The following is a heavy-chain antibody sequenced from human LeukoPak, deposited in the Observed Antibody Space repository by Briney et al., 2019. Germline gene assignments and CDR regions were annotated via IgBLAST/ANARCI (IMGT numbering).Heavy chain of an antibody. Sequence: PGGSLRLSCAASGFTFSNFAMTWVRQAPGKGLEWVSVIYSGGSTYYADSVKGRFTFSRDKSKNTLYLQMNSLRAEDTAVYYCAKGNFRDGSDYWGQGTLVTVSS. CDR2: IYSGGST. CDR1: GFTFSNFA. CDR3: AKGNFRDGSDY. V-gene: IGHV3-66*01. J-gene: IGHJ4*02. D-gene: IGHD5-24*01.